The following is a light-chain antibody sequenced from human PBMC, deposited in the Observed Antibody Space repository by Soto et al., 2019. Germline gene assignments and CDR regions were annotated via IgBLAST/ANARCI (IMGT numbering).Light chain of an antibody. Sequence: EAALAHSPTTLCGSPGEGGALSSGASQSVSGNLAWYQQKPGQAPRLLMFRASTRATGIPARFSGSGSGTEFTLTISSLQSEDIALYYCQQYHIWPLTVGGGTKVDI. J-gene: IGKJ4*01. CDR1: QSVSGN. CDR2: RAS. V-gene: IGKV3-15*01. CDR3: QQYHIWPLT.